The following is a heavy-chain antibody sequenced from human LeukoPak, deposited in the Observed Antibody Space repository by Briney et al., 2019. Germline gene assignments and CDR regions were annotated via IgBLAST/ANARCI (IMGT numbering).Heavy chain of an antibody. CDR2: INHSGST. CDR1: GGSFSGYY. CDR3: ARVVRGYSYGYLYYFDY. Sequence: PSETLSLTCAVYGGSFSGYYWSWIRQPPGKGLEWIGEINHSGSTNDNPSLKSRVTISVDTSKNQFSLKLSSVTAADTAVYYCARVVRGYSYGYLYYFDYWGQGTLVTVSS. J-gene: IGHJ4*02. V-gene: IGHV4-34*01. D-gene: IGHD5-18*01.